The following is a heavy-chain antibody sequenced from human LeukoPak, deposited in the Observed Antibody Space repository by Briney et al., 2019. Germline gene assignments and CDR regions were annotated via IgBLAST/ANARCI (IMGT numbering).Heavy chain of an antibody. CDR3: ARIVGTNYFDY. CDR2: VYYSGGT. Sequence: PSETLSLTCSASDASVVNYYWSWVRQPPGKGLEWIGFVYYSGGTNYNPSLRSRLTISVDTSKNQFSLKLTSVTAADTAVYYCARIVGTNYFDYWGQGALVTVSS. CDR1: DASVVNYY. J-gene: IGHJ4*02. V-gene: IGHV4-59*08. D-gene: IGHD1-26*01.